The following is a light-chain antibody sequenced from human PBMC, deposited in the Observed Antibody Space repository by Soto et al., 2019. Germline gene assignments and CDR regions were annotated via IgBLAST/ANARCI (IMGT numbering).Light chain of an antibody. J-gene: IGLJ2*01. V-gene: IGLV1-44*01. CDR1: TSNIGSNS. Sequence: QSVLTQPPSASGTPGQRVTISCSGSTSNIGSNSVNWYQQPPGTAPKLLIYSNTQRPSGVPDRFSGSKSGTSASLAISGLQSEDEADYFCAAWEDSLNGFVVFGGGTKLTVL. CDR2: SNT. CDR3: AAWEDSLNGFVV.